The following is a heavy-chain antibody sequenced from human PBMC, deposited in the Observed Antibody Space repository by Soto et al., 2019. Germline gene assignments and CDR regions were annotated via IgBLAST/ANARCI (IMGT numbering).Heavy chain of an antibody. V-gene: IGHV3-21*06. CDR2: ITSKSTYI. CDR3: ARSGVAALDS. D-gene: IGHD2-8*01. CDR1: GFTFRDYS. J-gene: IGHJ5*01. Sequence: GGTLRLSCAASGFTFRDYSLNWVRQAPGKGLEWVSSITSKSTYIYYADSVKGRFTISRDNAKSSLYLQMDSLRADDTAVYFCARSGVAALDSWGQGTLVTVSS.